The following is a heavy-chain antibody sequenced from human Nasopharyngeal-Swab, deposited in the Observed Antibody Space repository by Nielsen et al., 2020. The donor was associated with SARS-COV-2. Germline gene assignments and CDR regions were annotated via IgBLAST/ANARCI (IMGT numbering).Heavy chain of an antibody. CDR2: IYYSGST. J-gene: IGHJ5*02. CDR3: ARGRKQQLVLRWFDP. Sequence: WIRQPPGKDLEWIGYIYYSGSTYYNPSLKSRVTISVDTSKNQFPPKLSSVTAADTAVYYCARGRKQQLVLRWFDPWGQGTLVTVSS. V-gene: IGHV4-31*02. D-gene: IGHD6-13*01.